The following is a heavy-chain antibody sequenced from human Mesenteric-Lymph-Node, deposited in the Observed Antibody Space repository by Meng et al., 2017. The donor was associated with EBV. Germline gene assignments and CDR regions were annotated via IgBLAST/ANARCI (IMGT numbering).Heavy chain of an antibody. V-gene: IGHV1-18*01. CDR1: GYTFASYV. Sequence: QVQRLQSGAEVKKPGASVKVSCKASGYTFASYVMNWVRQAPGQGLEWMGWISGYNGNTNYAQKFQGRVTMTKDTSTGTAYMELRSLRSDDTALYFCARDATDCSGGSCYRILDFWGQGTLVTVSS. CDR3: ARDATDCSGGSCYRILDF. D-gene: IGHD2-15*01. CDR2: ISGYNGNT. J-gene: IGHJ4*02.